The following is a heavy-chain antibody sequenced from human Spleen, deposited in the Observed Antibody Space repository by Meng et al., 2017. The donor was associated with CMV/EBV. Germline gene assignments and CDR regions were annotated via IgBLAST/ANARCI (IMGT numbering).Heavy chain of an antibody. Sequence: AISRDNSKNTLYLQMNSLRAEDTAVYYCARGGRGGGYYDSSGPDYWGQGTLVTVSS. CDR3: ARGGRGGGYYDSSGPDY. J-gene: IGHJ4*02. D-gene: IGHD3-22*01. V-gene: IGHV3-30*09.